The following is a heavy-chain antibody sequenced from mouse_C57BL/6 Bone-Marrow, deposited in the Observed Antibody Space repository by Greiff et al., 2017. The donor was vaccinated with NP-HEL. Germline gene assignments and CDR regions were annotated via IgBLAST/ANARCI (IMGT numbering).Heavy chain of an antibody. CDR1: GYTFTSYW. V-gene: IGHV1-59*01. D-gene: IGHD1-2*01. CDR3: ARKGYYGLFAY. Sequence: QVQLQQPGAELVRPGTSVKLSCKASGYTFTSYWMHWVKQRPGQGLEWIGVIDPSDSYTYYNQKFKGKATLTVDTSSSTAYMQLSSLTSEDSAVYYCARKGYYGLFAYWGQGTLVTVSA. J-gene: IGHJ3*01. CDR2: IDPSDSYT.